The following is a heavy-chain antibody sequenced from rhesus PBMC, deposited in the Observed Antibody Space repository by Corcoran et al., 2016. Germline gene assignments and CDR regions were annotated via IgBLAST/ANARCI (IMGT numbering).Heavy chain of an antibody. J-gene: IGHJ5-1*01. CDR2: IYRDDDK. CDR3: ARFITYYNIWTGYYPNGFDV. Sequence: QVTLKESGPALVKPTQTLTLTCTFSGFSISTSGMGVGWIRQPPGKALEWPARIYRDDDKYSTTTQRSGLAISKDTSKNQVVLTMTNMDPVDTATYYCARFITYYNIWTGYYPNGFDVWVPGVLVTVSS. V-gene: IGHV2S1*01. D-gene: IGHD3-3*01. CDR1: GFSISTSGMG.